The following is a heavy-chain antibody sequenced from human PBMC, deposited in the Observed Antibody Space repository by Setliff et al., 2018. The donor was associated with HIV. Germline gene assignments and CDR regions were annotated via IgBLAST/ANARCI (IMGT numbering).Heavy chain of an antibody. Sequence: ASVKVSCKASGYTFTSYAMNWVRQAPGQGLEWMGWINTNTGNPTYAQGFTGRFVFSLDTSVSTAYLQISSLKAEDTAVYYCAKDRVSGWNNWFDPWGQGTLVTVSS. J-gene: IGHJ5*02. CDR1: GYTFTSYA. CDR3: AKDRVSGWNNWFDP. V-gene: IGHV7-4-1*02. CDR2: INTNTGNP. D-gene: IGHD6-19*01.